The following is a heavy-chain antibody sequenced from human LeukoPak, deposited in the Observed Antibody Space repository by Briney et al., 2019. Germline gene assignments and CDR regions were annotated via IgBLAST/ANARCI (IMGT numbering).Heavy chain of an antibody. D-gene: IGHD6-19*01. CDR1: GFTVSSNY. CDR2: IYNIGST. J-gene: IGHJ4*02. CDR3: AAAAVAGSFDY. Sequence: GGSLRLSCSASGFTVSSNYMSWVRQAPGKGLEWVSIIYNIGSTYYADSVKGRFTVSRDNSKNTLYLQMNNLRAEDTAVYYCAAAAVAGSFDYWGQGTLVTVSS. V-gene: IGHV3-53*01.